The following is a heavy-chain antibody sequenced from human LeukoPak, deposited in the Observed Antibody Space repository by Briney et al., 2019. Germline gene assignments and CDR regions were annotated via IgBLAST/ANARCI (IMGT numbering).Heavy chain of an antibody. CDR1: GFTFSSYG. CDR3: ARIATPQRVYGMDV. V-gene: IGHV3-33*01. CDR2: IWYDGSNK. Sequence: GGSLGLSCAASGFTFSSYGMHWVRQAPGKGLEWVAVIWYDGSNKYYADSVKGRFTISRDNSKNTLYLQMNSLRAEDTAVHYCARIATPQRVYGMDVWGQGTTVTVSS. J-gene: IGHJ6*02. D-gene: IGHD6-13*01.